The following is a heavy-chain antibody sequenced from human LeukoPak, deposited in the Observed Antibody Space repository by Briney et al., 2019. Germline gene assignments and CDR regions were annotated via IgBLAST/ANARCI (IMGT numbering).Heavy chain of an antibody. CDR2: IRSKAYGATT. CDR1: GFILGDYA. J-gene: IGHJ4*02. Sequence: PGGSLRLSCTASGFILGDYAMSWVRQAPGKGLEWVGFIRSKAYGATTEYAASVKGRFTISRGDSKSIAYLQMNSLKTEDTAVYYCTRDTAEFYDSSGYAGDWGQGTLVTVSS. V-gene: IGHV3-49*04. D-gene: IGHD3-22*01. CDR3: TRDTAEFYDSSGYAGD.